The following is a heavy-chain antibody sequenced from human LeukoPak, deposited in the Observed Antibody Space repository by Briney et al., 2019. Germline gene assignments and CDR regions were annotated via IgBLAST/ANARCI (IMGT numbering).Heavy chain of an antibody. CDR2: INYSGNS. V-gene: IGHV4-59*08. CDR3: ARLDCISDTCYNY. D-gene: IGHD2-21*01. Sequence: SETLSLTCIVSGDSISTDYWSWIRQSPGKGLEWIGYINYSGNSEYNPSLKSRVTISVDRSKKQVSLKMRSVTAADTAVYYCARLDCISDTCYNYWALGALATVSS. CDR1: GDSISTDY. J-gene: IGHJ4*02.